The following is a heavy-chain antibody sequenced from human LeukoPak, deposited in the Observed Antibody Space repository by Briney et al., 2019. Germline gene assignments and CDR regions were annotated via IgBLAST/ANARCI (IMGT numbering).Heavy chain of an antibody. Sequence: GGSLRLSCAASGFTFSSYWMHWVRHAPGKGLVWVSRINSDGSSTNYADSVKGRFTISRDNAKNTLYLQMNSLRAEDTAVYYCAKENLIVGATNWFDRWGQGTLVTVSS. CDR2: INSDGSST. CDR1: GFTFSSYW. J-gene: IGHJ5*02. D-gene: IGHD1-26*01. CDR3: AKENLIVGATNWFDR. V-gene: IGHV3-74*01.